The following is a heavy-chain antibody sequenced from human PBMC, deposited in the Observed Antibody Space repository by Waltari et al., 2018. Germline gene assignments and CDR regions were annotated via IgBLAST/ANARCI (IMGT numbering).Heavy chain of an antibody. CDR1: GFTFSSYA. J-gene: IGHJ4*02. Sequence: EVQLLESGGGLVQPGGSLRLSCAASGFTFSSYAMSWVRPAPGKGLEWVSAISGSGGSTYYADSVKGRFTISRDNSKNTLYLQMNSLRAEDTAVYYCAKDRNTPSIRTGTTDYWGQGTLVTVSS. CDR3: AKDRNTPSIRTGTTDY. D-gene: IGHD1-7*01. V-gene: IGHV3-23*01. CDR2: ISGSGGST.